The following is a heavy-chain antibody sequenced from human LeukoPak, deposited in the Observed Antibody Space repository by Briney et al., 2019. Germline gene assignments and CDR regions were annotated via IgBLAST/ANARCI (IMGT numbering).Heavy chain of an antibody. V-gene: IGHV1-69*04. Sequence: SVKVSCKASEGTFSSYAISWVRQAPGQGLEWMGRIIPILGIANYAQKFQGRVTITADKSTSTAYMELSSLRSEDTAVYYCARGSSSSPGYYYGMDVWGQGTTVTVSS. CDR3: ARGSSSSPGYYYGMDV. CDR1: EGTFSSYA. CDR2: IIPILGIA. J-gene: IGHJ6*02. D-gene: IGHD6-13*01.